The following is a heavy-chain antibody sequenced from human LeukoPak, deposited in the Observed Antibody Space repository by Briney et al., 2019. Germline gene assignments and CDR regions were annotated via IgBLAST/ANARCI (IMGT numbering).Heavy chain of an antibody. CDR1: GFTFSSYA. Sequence: PGGSLRLSCAASGFTFSSYAMHWVRQAPGKGLEWVAVISYDGSNKYYADSVKGRFTISRDNSKNTLYLQMNSLRAEDTAVYYCAREWRDCSSTSCYTQWGRFYYGMDVWGHGTTVTVSS. CDR2: ISYDGSNK. CDR3: AREWRDCSSTSCYTQWGRFYYGMDV. J-gene: IGHJ6*02. V-gene: IGHV3-30-3*01. D-gene: IGHD2-2*02.